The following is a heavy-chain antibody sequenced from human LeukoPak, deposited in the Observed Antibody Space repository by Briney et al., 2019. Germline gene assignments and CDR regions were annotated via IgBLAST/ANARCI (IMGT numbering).Heavy chain of an antibody. V-gene: IGHV1-69*05. D-gene: IGHD6-13*01. CDR3: AKDRASSSWSRDAFDI. CDR1: GDTFSNYA. Sequence: ASVKVSCKASGDTFSNYAISWVRQAPGQGLEWMGVIIPIFGTANYAQKFQGRVTITTDESTSTVYMEVSSVRFEDTAVYYCAKDRASSSWSRDAFDIWGQGTVVTVSS. J-gene: IGHJ3*02. CDR2: IIPIFGTA.